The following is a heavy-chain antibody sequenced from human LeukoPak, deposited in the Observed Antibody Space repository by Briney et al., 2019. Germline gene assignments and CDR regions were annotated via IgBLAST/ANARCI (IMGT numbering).Heavy chain of an antibody. Sequence: SETLSLTCTVSGGSISSSSYYWGWIRQPPGKGLEWIGSIYYSGSTYYNPSLKSRVTISVDTSKNQFSLKLSSVTAADTAVYYCARLGSTLVYYYYMDVWGKGTTVTVPS. CDR1: GGSISSSSYY. CDR3: ARLGSTLVYYYYMDV. CDR2: IYYSGST. V-gene: IGHV4-39*01. D-gene: IGHD5/OR15-5a*01. J-gene: IGHJ6*03.